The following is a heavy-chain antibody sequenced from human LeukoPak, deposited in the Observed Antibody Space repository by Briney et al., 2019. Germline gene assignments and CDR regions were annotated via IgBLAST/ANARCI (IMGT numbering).Heavy chain of an antibody. CDR3: STVSPYYGSGTTSPDS. D-gene: IGHD3-10*01. CDR2: IKSKTDGGKT. J-gene: IGHJ4*02. CDR1: GFPFSNAW. Sequence: GGSLRLSCAASGFPFSNAWMSWVRQAPGKGLEWVGRIKSKTDGGKTDCAAPVQGRFSISRDDSENTLYLRMNGLNTEDTAVYYCSTVSPYYGSGTTSPDSWGQGTLVVVSS. V-gene: IGHV3-15*01.